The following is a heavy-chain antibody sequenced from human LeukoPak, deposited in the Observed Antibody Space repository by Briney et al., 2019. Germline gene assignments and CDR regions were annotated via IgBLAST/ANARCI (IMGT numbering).Heavy chain of an antibody. CDR3: AKSLHCSSTSCPMGY. D-gene: IGHD2-2*01. CDR2: IRYDGSNK. J-gene: IGHJ4*02. Sequence: PGGSLRLSCAASGFTFSSYGMHWVRQAPGKGLEWAAFIRYDGSNKYYADSVKGRFTISRDNSKNTLYLQMNSLRAEDTAVYYCAKSLHCSSTSCPMGYWGQGTLVTVSS. CDR1: GFTFSSYG. V-gene: IGHV3-30*02.